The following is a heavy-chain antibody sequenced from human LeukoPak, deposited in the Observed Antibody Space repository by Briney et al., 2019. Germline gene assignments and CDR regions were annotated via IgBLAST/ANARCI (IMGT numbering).Heavy chain of an antibody. CDR2: IYYTGSA. J-gene: IGHJ4*02. Sequence: NPSETLSLTCTVSGDSISPYHWNWIRQPPGKGLEWIGYIYYTGSADYNPALKSRVTISVDTSKNQFSLKLSSVTAADTAVYYCARDKVPGDYWGQRTLVTVSS. CDR3: ARDKVPGDY. CDR1: GDSISPYH. D-gene: IGHD1-1*01. V-gene: IGHV4-59*01.